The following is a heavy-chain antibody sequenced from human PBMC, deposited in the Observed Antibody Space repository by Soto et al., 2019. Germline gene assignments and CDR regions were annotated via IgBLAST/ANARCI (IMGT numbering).Heavy chain of an antibody. V-gene: IGHV1-69*12. Sequence: QVQLVQSGAEVKKPGSSVKVSCKASGGTFSSYAISWVRQAPGQGLEWMGGIIPIFGTANYAQKFQGRVTITADESTSTAYMELSSLRSEDTAVYYCARDRPPSIAVAGTGAIDYWGQGTLVTVSS. J-gene: IGHJ4*02. D-gene: IGHD6-19*01. CDR3: ARDRPPSIAVAGTGAIDY. CDR2: IIPIFGTA. CDR1: GGTFSSYA.